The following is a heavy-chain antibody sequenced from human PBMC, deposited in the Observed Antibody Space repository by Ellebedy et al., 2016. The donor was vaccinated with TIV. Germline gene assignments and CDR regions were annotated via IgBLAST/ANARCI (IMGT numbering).Heavy chain of an antibody. V-gene: IGHV4-34*01. J-gene: IGHJ6*03. CDR2: INHSGST. CDR3: ARGRWRRWPPDAFYYYMDV. CDR1: GGSFSGYY. D-gene: IGHD4-23*01. Sequence: SETLSLTCAVYGGSFSGYYWGWIRQPPGKGLEWIGEINHSGSTNYNPSLKSRVTISVDTSKNQFSLNLSSVTAADTAVYYCARGRWRRWPPDAFYYYMDVWGKGTTVTVSS.